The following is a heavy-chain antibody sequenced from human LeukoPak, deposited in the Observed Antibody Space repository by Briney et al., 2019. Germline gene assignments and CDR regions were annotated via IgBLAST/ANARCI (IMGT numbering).Heavy chain of an antibody. D-gene: IGHD1-7*01. CDR3: ARDGRYELLPFDY. J-gene: IGHJ4*02. V-gene: IGHV3-23*01. CDR1: GLSFSKSG. Sequence: GGSLRLSCVASGLSFSKSGMTWVRQAPGKGLEWVSFISTSGVHSDYAESVKGRFTISRDNSKSTLYLQMNSLRVDDTAVYYCARDGRYELLPFDYWGQGTLVTVSS. CDR2: ISTSGVHS.